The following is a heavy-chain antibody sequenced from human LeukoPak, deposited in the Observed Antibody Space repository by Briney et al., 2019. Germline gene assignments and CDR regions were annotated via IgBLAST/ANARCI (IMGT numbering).Heavy chain of an antibody. J-gene: IGHJ4*02. CDR3: VWGHYGDY. CDR2: IKNDGSQK. V-gene: IGHV3-7*04. Sequence: GGSLRLSCAASGFTFTYFWMTWVRQAPGKGLEWVANIKNDGSQKYYADSVEGRFTISRDNAKHLLCLQMHGLRADDTAVYYCVWGHYGDYTGQGTLVTVSS. CDR1: GFTFTYFW.